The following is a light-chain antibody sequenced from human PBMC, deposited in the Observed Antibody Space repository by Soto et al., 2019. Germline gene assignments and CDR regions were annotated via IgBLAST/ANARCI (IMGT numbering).Light chain of an antibody. CDR2: KIS. CDR1: ESLVDNDGNTY. V-gene: IGKV2-24*01. CDR3: VQATQFPWT. J-gene: IGKJ1*01. Sequence: VLTQTPLSSAVTLGQSVSISCRSSESLVDNDGNTYLSWLHQRPGQPPRLLLYKISNRLSGVPERFSGRGAVTDFTLSITRVEADDVGLYFCVQATQFPWTFGQGTRVDI.